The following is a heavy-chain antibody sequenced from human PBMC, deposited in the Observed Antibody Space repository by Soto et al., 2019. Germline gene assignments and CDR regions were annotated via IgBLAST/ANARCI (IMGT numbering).Heavy chain of an antibody. CDR3: TKGGTVPFDY. CDR1: GITFSRYA. D-gene: IGHD3-16*01. Sequence: QVQFMQSGGGVVQPGTSLRLSCATSGITFSRYAMHWVRQAPGRRPEWVAVVFFDGNYKNYGDSVKGRFTVSRDNSKNTTYLQMNGLRPEDSAVYYCTKGGTVPFDYWPGKPGHRLI. CDR2: VFFDGNYK. V-gene: IGHV3-30*18. J-gene: IGHJ4*02.